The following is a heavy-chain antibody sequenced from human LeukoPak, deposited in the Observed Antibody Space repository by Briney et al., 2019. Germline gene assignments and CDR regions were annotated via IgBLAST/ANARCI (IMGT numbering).Heavy chain of an antibody. D-gene: IGHD5-18*01. Sequence: GSHRLSRAPSGFTLNIYAMSWVRQAPGKGLEWVSAISGSGGTPYYAPPVRGRFTISRTNSKNTLYLQMNRLRLEAPAVFYFSKDPFKSQYIYAPRPFDNGGQACLLTVSS. J-gene: IGHJ4*02. CDR3: SKDPFKSQYIYAPRPFDN. CDR2: ISGSGGTP. CDR1: GFTLNIYA. V-gene: IGHV3-23*01.